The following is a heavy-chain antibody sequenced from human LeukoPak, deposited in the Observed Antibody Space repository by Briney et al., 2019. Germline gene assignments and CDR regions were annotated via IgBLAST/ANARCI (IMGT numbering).Heavy chain of an antibody. CDR1: GGTFSSYA. Sequence: SVKVSCKASGGTFSSYAISWVRQAPGQGLEWMGRIIPILGIANYARKFQGRVTITADKSTSTAYMELSSLRSEDTAVYYCARAVKGDRDAFDIWGQGTMVTVSS. J-gene: IGHJ3*02. CDR2: IIPILGIA. CDR3: ARAVKGDRDAFDI. D-gene: IGHD2-21*02. V-gene: IGHV1-69*04.